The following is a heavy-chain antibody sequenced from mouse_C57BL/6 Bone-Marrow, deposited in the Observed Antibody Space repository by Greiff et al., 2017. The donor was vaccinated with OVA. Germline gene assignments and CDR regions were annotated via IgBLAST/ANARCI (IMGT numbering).Heavy chain of an antibody. Sequence: QVQLQQSGAELVRPGTSVKMSCKASGYTFTNYWIGWAKQRPGHGLEWIGDIYPGGGYTNYNEKFKGKATLTADTSSSTAYMQFSSLTSEDSAIYYCARTVHFNWYFDVWGTGTTVTVSS. CDR3: ARTVHFNWYFDV. CDR2: IYPGGGYT. J-gene: IGHJ1*03. V-gene: IGHV1-63*01. CDR1: GYTFTNYW. D-gene: IGHD1-1*01.